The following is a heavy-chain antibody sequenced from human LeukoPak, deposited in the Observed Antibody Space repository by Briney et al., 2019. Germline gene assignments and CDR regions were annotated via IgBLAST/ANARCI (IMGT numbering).Heavy chain of an antibody. V-gene: IGHV1-18*01. D-gene: IGHD3-10*01. CDR1: GYTFTRFG. CDR2: IGADHGNT. Sequence: ASVKVSCKASGYTFTRFGVTWVRQAPGQGLEWMGWIGADHGNTNIAPKFQARITLTTDTSTSTAYMELRSLRPDDTAVYYCARDRSPLATDSFEYWGQGTLVTVSS. J-gene: IGHJ4*02. CDR3: ARDRSPLATDSFEY.